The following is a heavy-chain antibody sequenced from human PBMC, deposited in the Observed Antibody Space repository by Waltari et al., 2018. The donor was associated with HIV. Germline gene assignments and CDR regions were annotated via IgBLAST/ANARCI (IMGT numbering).Heavy chain of an antibody. J-gene: IGHJ5*02. V-gene: IGHV4-39*07. CDR2: IYYSGST. CDR3: AREAYCGGDCLNWFDP. D-gene: IGHD2-21*02. CDR1: GGSISSSSSY. Sequence: QLQLQESGPGLVKPSETLSLTCTVSGGSISSSSSYWGWIRQPPGKGLEWIGSIYYSGSTYYNPSLKSRVTISVDTSKNQFSLKLSSVTAADTAVYYCAREAYCGGDCLNWFDPWGQGTLVTVSS.